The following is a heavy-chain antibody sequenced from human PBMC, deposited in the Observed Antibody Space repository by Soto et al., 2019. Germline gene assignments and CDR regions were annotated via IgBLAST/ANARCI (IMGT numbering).Heavy chain of an antibody. J-gene: IGHJ4*02. D-gene: IGHD6-13*01. CDR3: ARGRGSSSYFDY. Sequence: SETLSLTCTVSGGSLSTGDYFWSWIRQPPGKGLEWIGYIYYTGSTFYNPSLRSRVTISGDTSKNEFSLKLSSVTAADTAVYSCARGRGSSSYFDYWGQGTLVTVSS. CDR2: IYYTGST. CDR1: GGSLSTGDYF. V-gene: IGHV4-30-4*01.